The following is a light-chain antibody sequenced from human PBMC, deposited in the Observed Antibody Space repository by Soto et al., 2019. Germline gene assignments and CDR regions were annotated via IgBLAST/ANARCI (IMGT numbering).Light chain of an antibody. J-gene: IGKJ5*01. Sequence: EIVMTQSPATLSVSPGEIATLSSRASQSISARLGWYQQRPGQAPRLLISGGSNRATGVPARFSGSGSGTEFTLTISSLQSEDFAVYYCQQYNTSLSITFGQETRLEIK. CDR2: GGS. V-gene: IGKV3-15*01. CDR3: QQYNTSLSIT. CDR1: QSISAR.